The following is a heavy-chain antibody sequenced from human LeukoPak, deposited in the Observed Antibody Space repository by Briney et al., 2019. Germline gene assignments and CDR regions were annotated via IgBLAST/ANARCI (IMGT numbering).Heavy chain of an antibody. D-gene: IGHD3-10*01. V-gene: IGHV4-4*07. J-gene: IGHJ5*02. CDR2: IYTSGST. CDR1: GGSISSYY. Sequence: ASETLSLTCTVSGGSISSYYWSWIRQPAGKGLEWIGRIYTSGSTNYNPSLKSRVTMSVDTSKNQFSLKLSSVTAADTAVYYCARDARITMVRRLRGLDPWGQGTLVTVSS. CDR3: ARDARITMVRRLRGLDP.